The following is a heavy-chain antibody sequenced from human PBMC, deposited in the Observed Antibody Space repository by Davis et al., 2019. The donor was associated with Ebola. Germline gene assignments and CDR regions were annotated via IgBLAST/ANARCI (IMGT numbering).Heavy chain of an antibody. Sequence: PGGSLRLSCAASAFTFSSYSMNWVRQAPGKGLEWVSYISSSSSTIYYADSVKGRFTISRDNAKNSLFLQMNSLRDEDTAVYYCVRGRGYCNGGSCYLDVWGQGTTVTVSS. CDR1: AFTFSSYS. J-gene: IGHJ6*02. D-gene: IGHD2-15*01. CDR3: VRGRGYCNGGSCYLDV. V-gene: IGHV3-48*02. CDR2: ISSSSSTI.